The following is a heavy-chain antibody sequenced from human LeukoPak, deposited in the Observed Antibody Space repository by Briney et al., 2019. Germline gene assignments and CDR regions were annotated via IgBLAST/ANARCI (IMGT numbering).Heavy chain of an antibody. CDR1: GFIFSSYA. D-gene: IGHD2-2*01. Sequence: PGGSLRLSCAASGFIFSSYAMSWVRQAPGKGLEWVTVISFDGSEKYYADSVKGRFTISTDIFKNTLYLEMNSLRADDTATYYCARAQLQYCSTTSCYVFDSWGQGTLVTVSS. V-gene: IGHV3-30*03. CDR3: ARAQLQYCSTTSCYVFDS. CDR2: ISFDGSEK. J-gene: IGHJ4*02.